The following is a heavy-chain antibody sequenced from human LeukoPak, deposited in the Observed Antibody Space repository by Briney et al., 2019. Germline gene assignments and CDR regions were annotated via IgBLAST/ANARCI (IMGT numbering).Heavy chain of an antibody. CDR1: GYSIRSGYY. D-gene: IGHD5-18*01. Sequence: SETLSLTCAVSGYSIRSGYYWGWIRQAPGKGLEWIGSIYHSGSTSYNPSLKSRVTISLDTFKNHFPLQLTSVTAPDRAVYYCARLGYTAMAVFENGGQRTLVIVSS. J-gene: IGHJ4*02. V-gene: IGHV4-38-2*01. CDR2: IYHSGST. CDR3: ARLGYTAMAVFEN.